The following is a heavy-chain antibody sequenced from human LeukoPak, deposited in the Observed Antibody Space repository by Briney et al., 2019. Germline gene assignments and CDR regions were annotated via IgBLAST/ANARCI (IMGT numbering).Heavy chain of an antibody. J-gene: IGHJ4*02. CDR2: ISYDGSNK. CDR1: GFTFSSYG. V-gene: IGHV3-30*18. CDR3: AKEYAMYYFDY. D-gene: IGHD2-2*01. Sequence: PGRSLRLSCAASGFTFSSYGMHWVRQAPGKGLEWVAVISYDGSNKYYADSVKGRFTISGDNSKNTLYLQMNSLRAEDTAVYYCAKEYAMYYFDYWGQGTLVTVSS.